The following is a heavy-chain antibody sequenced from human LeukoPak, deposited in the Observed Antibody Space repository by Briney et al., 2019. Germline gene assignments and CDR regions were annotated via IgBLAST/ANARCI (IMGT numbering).Heavy chain of an antibody. Sequence: GGSLRLSCAASGFSFSSYWMSWVRQAPGKGLEWVANIKVDGSEEFYVDSVKGRFTISRDNFKNTLYLQMNSLRAEDTAVYYCAKVMWGYDSSGYYYRYFDYWGQGTLVTVSS. D-gene: IGHD3-22*01. CDR3: AKVMWGYDSSGYYYRYFDY. CDR2: IKVDGSEE. V-gene: IGHV3-7*01. CDR1: GFSFSSYW. J-gene: IGHJ4*02.